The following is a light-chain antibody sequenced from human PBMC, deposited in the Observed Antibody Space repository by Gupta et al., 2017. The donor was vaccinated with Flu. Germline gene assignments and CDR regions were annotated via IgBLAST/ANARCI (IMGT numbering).Light chain of an antibody. CDR3: QQYGSSPPIT. CDR2: GAS. J-gene: IGKJ5*01. CDR1: QSVSSSY. V-gene: IGKV3-20*01. Sequence: EIVLTQSPGPLSLSPGERATLSCRASQSVSSSYLAWYQQQTGQAPRLLIYGASSRATGIPDRFSGSGSGTDFTLTISRLEPEDFAVYYCQQYGSSPPITFGQGTRLEIK.